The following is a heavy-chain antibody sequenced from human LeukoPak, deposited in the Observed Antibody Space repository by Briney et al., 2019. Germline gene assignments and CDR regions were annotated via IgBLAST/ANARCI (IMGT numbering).Heavy chain of an antibody. J-gene: IGHJ4*02. V-gene: IGHV2-70*04. CDR1: GFSLSTSGMR. D-gene: IGHD3-3*01. CDR3: ARNFGYYDFWSGYYLGPGYFDY. CDR2: IDRDDDK. Sequence: SGPALVKPTQTLTLTCTFSGFSLSTSGMRVSWIRQPPGKALEWLARIDRDDDKFYSTSLKTRLTISKDTSKNQVVLTMTNMDPVDTATYYCARNFGYYDFWSGYYLGPGYFDYWGQGTLVTVSS.